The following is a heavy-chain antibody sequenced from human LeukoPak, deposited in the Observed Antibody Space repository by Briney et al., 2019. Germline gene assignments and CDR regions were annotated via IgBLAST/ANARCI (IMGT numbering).Heavy chain of an antibody. Sequence: GGSLRLSCAASGFTFSSFALSWVRQAPGKGLEWVSSISSSSSYIYYADSVKGRFTISRDNAKNSLYLQMNSLRAEDTAVYYCARDVDTALGYWGQGTLVTVSS. CDR2: ISSSSSYI. J-gene: IGHJ4*02. CDR1: GFTFSSFA. CDR3: ARDVDTALGY. D-gene: IGHD5-18*01. V-gene: IGHV3-21*04.